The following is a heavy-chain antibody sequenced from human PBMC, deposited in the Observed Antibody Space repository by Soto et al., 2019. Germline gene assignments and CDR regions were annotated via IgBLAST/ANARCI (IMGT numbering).Heavy chain of an antibody. CDR1: GFTFSSYS. J-gene: IGHJ5*02. CDR3: ARGLTTSQSFWFDP. CDR2: ISSSSSYI. D-gene: IGHD3-22*01. V-gene: IGHV3-21*01. Sequence: GGSLRLSCAASGFTFSSYSMNWVRQAPGKGLEWVSSISSSSSYIYYADSVKGRFTISRDNAKNSLYLQMNSLRAEDTAVYYCARGLTTSQSFWFDPWGQGTLVTVSS.